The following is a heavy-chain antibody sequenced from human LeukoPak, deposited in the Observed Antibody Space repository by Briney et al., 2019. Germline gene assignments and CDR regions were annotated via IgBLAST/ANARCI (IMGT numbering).Heavy chain of an antibody. CDR1: GFTFSSYE. J-gene: IGHJ5*02. V-gene: IGHV3-48*03. D-gene: IGHD1-26*01. Sequence: QSGGSLSLSWATFGFTFSSYEVTRVRQPPGEGLEWVSYIRSSGSTIYYADSVKGRFTISRDNSKNTLYLQMNSLRPEDTAVYYCARDQRSESYYPWGWFDPWGQGTLVTVSS. CDR2: IRSSGSTI. CDR3: ARDQRSESYYPWGWFDP.